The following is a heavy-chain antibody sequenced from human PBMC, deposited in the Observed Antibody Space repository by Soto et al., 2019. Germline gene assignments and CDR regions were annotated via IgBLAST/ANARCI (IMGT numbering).Heavy chain of an antibody. CDR3: ARAMGNSHDAVDI. J-gene: IGHJ3*02. CDR1: GGSISSGGYY. Sequence: QVQLQESGPGLVKPSQTLSLPCTVSGGSISSGGYYWSWIRQPPGKGLEWIGYIYYSGSTYYNPSLKSRVTIAVDTSKNQFSRKLSSVTAADTAVDYCARAMGNSHDAVDIWGQGTMVTVSS. V-gene: IGHV4-30-4*01. CDR2: IYYSGST. D-gene: IGHD3-10*01.